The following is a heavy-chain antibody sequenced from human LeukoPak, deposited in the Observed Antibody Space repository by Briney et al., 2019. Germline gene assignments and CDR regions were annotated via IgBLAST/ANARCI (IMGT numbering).Heavy chain of an antibody. CDR3: ARGCFICPSDC. CDR1: GFTLRDYY. J-gene: IGHJ4*02. CDR2: ISTNGNTI. Sequence: GGSLRLSCTATGFTLRDYYMNWIRQAPGKGLEWVSYISTNGNTIYYADSVKGRFTISRDNAKNSLYLQMDSLRADDTAVYYCARGCFICPSDCWGQGTLVTVSS. D-gene: IGHD2-2*01. V-gene: IGHV3-11*01.